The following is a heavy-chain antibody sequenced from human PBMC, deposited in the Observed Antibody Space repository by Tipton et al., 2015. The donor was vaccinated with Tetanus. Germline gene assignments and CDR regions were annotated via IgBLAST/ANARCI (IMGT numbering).Heavy chain of an antibody. D-gene: IGHD3-3*01. CDR1: GGSVSSYF. V-gene: IGHV4-59*02. Sequence: TLSLTCSLSGGSVSSYFWSWIRQSPGKGLEWIGYIDYFGSTKYNPSLKSRVAMSVDTSKNQLSLRLNSVTSADTAVYYCARTSGYMYSDCWGQGTLVTVSS. CDR2: IDYFGST. CDR3: ARTSGYMYSDC. J-gene: IGHJ4*02.